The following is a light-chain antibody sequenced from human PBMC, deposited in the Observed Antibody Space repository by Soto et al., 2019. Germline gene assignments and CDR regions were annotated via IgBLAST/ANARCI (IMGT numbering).Light chain of an antibody. V-gene: IGLV1-44*01. Sequence: QSALTQPPSASGTPGQRVTVSCSGSSSNIGSNTVTWYQQLPGTAPKLLISRNNQRPSGVPDRFSGSKSGTSASLAISGLQSEDEADYYCAAWDDSLTGPVFGGGTKLTVL. CDR2: RNN. CDR3: AAWDDSLTGPV. CDR1: SSNIGSNT. J-gene: IGLJ2*01.